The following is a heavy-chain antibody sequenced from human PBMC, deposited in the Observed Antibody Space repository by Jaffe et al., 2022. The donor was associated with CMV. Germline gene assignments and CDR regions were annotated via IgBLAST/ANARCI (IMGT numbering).Heavy chain of an antibody. V-gene: IGHV3-23*01. J-gene: IGHJ4*02. CDR1: GFTFSSYA. CDR3: AKGFSAWFGELWGVFDY. CDR2: ISGSGGST. Sequence: EVQLLESGGGLVQPGGSLRLSCAASGFTFSSYAMSWVRQAPGKGLEWVSAISGSGGSTYYADSVKGRFTISRDNSKNTLYLQMNSLRAEDTAVYYCAKGFSAWFGELWGVFDYWGQGTLVTVSS. D-gene: IGHD3-10*01.